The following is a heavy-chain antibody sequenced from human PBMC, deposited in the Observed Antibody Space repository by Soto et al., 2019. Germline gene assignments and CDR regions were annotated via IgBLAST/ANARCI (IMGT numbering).Heavy chain of an antibody. D-gene: IGHD2-2*01. CDR1: GFYFNNYG. Sequence: PGGSLRLSCEVSGFYFNNYGINWVRQAPGKGLEWVSSVSKSDYTYYSDSVKGRFTISRDSAKNSVSLQMNSLRAEDTAVYYCAREDSIIIPAVSDFWGQGTLVTVSS. V-gene: IGHV3-21*01. CDR2: VSKSDYT. CDR3: AREDSIIIPAVSDF. J-gene: IGHJ4*02.